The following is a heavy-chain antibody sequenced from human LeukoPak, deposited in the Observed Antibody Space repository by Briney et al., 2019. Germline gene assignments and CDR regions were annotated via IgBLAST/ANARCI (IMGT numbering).Heavy chain of an antibody. CDR1: GFTFSSYG. V-gene: IGHV3-30*18. J-gene: IGHJ6*02. CDR3: AKERIAVAGMVLEIYGMDV. D-gene: IGHD6-19*01. Sequence: GGSLRRSCAASGFTFSSYGMHCVRQAPGKGLEWVAVISYAGSNKYYADSVKGRFTISRDNSKNTLYLQMNSLRAEDTAVYYCAKERIAVAGMVLEIYGMDVWGQGTTVTVSS. CDR2: ISYAGSNK.